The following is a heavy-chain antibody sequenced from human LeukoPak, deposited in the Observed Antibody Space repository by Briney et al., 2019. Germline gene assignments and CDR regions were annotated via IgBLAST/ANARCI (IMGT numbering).Heavy chain of an antibody. Sequence: AGGSLRLSCVASGFSVSSNYMSWVRQAPGKGLEWVSLLYSDGSTFYADSVKGRFTISRDNSKNTLYLQMNRLRAEDTAVYYCARDSSSFPNYFDYWGQGTLVTVSS. J-gene: IGHJ4*02. CDR1: GFSVSSNY. V-gene: IGHV3-53*01. CDR2: LYSDGST. D-gene: IGHD2/OR15-2a*01. CDR3: ARDSSSFPNYFDY.